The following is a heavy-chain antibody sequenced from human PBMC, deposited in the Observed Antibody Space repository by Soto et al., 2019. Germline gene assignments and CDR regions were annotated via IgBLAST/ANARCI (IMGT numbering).Heavy chain of an antibody. J-gene: IGHJ6*02. D-gene: IGHD4-4*01. CDR2: ISWDGGST. Sequence: GGSLRLSCAASGFTFDDYTMHWVRQAPGKGLEWVSLISWDGGSTYYADSVKGRFTISRDNSKNSLYLQMNSLRTEDTALHYCAKDKGRASVTPYGMDVWGQGTTVTVSS. CDR3: AKDKGRASVTPYGMDV. CDR1: GFTFDDYT. V-gene: IGHV3-43*01.